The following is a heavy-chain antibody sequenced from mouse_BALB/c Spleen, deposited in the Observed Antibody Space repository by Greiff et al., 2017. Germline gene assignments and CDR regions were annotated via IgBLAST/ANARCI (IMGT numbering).Heavy chain of an antibody. Sequence: VQLQQPGAELVKPGASVKLSCKASGYTFTSHWMHWVKQRPGQGLEWIGEINPSNGRTNYNEKFKSKATLTVDKSSSTAYMQLSSLTSEDSAVYYCASDGYWYFDVWGAGTTVTVSS. CDR3: ASDGYWYFDV. CDR2: INPSNGRT. J-gene: IGHJ1*01. CDR1: GYTFTSHW. V-gene: IGHV1S81*02. D-gene: IGHD2-3*01.